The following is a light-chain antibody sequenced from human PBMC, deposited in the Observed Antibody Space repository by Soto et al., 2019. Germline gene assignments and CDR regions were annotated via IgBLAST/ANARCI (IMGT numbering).Light chain of an antibody. CDR1: SSDVGGYNY. CDR3: SSYTRSSTPYV. Sequence: QSALTQPASVSGSPGQSNTISCTGTSSDVGGYNYVSWYQQHPGKAPKLMIYEVSNRPSRVSNRFSGSKSGNTASLTISGLQAEDEADYYCSSYTRSSTPYVYGTGTKLTVL. J-gene: IGLJ1*01. CDR2: EVS. V-gene: IGLV2-14*01.